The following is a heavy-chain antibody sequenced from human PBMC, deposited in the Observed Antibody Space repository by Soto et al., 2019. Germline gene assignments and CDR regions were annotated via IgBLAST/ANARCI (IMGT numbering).Heavy chain of an antibody. D-gene: IGHD6-13*01. CDR1: GFTFSSYS. J-gene: IGHJ4*02. CDR2: ISSRRSYI. V-gene: IGHV3-21*01. Sequence: EVQLVASGGGLVKPGGSLRLSCAASGFTFSSYSMNWVRQAPGKGLEWVSSISSRRSYIYYADSVKGRFTVSRDNAKNSLYLQMNSPRAEDTAVYDCARGVCYFDYWGQGTLVTVSS. CDR3: ARGVCYFDY.